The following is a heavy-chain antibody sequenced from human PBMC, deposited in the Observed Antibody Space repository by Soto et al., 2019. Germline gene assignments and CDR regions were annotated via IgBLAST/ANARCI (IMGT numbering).Heavy chain of an antibody. J-gene: IGHJ6*02. CDR3: AKERRDCVTTTCYVGYYGVAV. CDR1: GLSFSNYA. V-gene: IGHV3-23*01. D-gene: IGHD2-2*01. CDR2: ISGTGGNT. Sequence: EVQLLESGGGLVQPGGSLKLSCAASGLSFSNYAMNWVRQAPGKGLEWVSAISGTGGNTYYADSVRGRFTISRDNSKNTLYLQMNSLRAEDTGVYYCAKERRDCVTTTCYVGYYGVAVWGQGTTVTVSS.